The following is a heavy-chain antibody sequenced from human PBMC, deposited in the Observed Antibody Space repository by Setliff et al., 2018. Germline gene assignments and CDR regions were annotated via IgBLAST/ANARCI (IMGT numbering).Heavy chain of an antibody. Sequence: HPGGSLRLSCAASGFTFSSYEMNWVRQAPGKGLEWVSYISSSGSTIYYADSVKGRFTISRDNAKNSLYLQMNSLRAEDTAVYYCASLFAGDFDYWGQGTLVTVSS. CDR2: ISSSGSTI. V-gene: IGHV3-48*03. J-gene: IGHJ4*02. CDR1: GFTFSSYE. CDR3: ASLFAGDFDY.